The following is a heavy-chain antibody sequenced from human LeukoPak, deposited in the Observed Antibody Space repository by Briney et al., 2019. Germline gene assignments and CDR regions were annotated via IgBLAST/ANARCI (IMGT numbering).Heavy chain of an antibody. J-gene: IGHJ4*02. V-gene: IGHV4-34*01. CDR3: AGVTVATGEY. Sequence: SETLSLTCAVYGCSFSGYYLSWIRQPPGKGLEWIGEINHSGSTNYNPSLKSRVTISVDTSKNQFSLKLSSVTAADTAVYYCAGVTVATGEYWGQGTLVTVSS. CDR1: GCSFSGYY. D-gene: IGHD5-12*01. CDR2: INHSGST.